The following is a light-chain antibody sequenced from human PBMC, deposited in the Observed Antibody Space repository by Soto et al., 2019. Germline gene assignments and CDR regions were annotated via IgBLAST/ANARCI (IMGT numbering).Light chain of an antibody. CDR3: QVWDRTSNHLV. V-gene: IGLV3-21*02. J-gene: IGLJ3*02. Sequence: SYELTQPPSVSVAPGQTARISCGGNNVGSKSVHWYQQKPGQAPVLVVFDDSDRPSGIPERFSGSNSGNTATLTITSVEAGDEADFYCQVWDRTSNHLVFGGGTKLTVL. CDR2: DDS. CDR1: NVGSKS.